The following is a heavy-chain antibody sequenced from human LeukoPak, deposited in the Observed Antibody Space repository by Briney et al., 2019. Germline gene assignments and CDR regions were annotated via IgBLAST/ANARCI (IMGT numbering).Heavy chain of an antibody. Sequence: QPGRSLRLSCAASGFTFSSYAMHWVRQAPGKGLEWVAVISYDGSNKYYADSVKARFTISRDNSKNTLYLQMNSLRAEDTAVYYCARGPGRYYYDSSGYHDYWGQGTLVTVSS. J-gene: IGHJ4*02. V-gene: IGHV3-30-3*01. CDR2: ISYDGSNK. CDR1: GFTFSSYA. CDR3: ARGPGRYYYDSSGYHDY. D-gene: IGHD3-22*01.